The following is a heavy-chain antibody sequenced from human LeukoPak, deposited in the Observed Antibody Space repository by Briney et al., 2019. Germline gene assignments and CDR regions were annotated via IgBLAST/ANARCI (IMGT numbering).Heavy chain of an antibody. J-gene: IGHJ4*02. CDR2: IHHSGST. CDR1: GYSINSGYH. CDR3: ARHYLYDTSGDGTYYFDY. Sequence: SSETLSLTCIVSGYSINSGYHWGWIRQPPGKGLEWIGSIHHSGSTYYNPSLKSRVTISIDTSKNQFSLKLSSVTAADTAVYYCARHYLYDTSGDGTYYFDYWGQGTLVTVSS. V-gene: IGHV4-38-2*02. D-gene: IGHD3-22*01.